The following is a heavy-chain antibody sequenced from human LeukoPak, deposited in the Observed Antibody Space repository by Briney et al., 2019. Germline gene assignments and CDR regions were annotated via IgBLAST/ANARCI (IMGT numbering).Heavy chain of an antibody. CDR1: GYTFTDYY. J-gene: IGHJ4*02. CDR2: INPNSGGT. V-gene: IGHV1-2*06. Sequence: ASVKVSCKASGYTFTDYYMHWVRQAPGQGLEWMGRINPNSGGTNYAQKFQARVTMTRDTSTSTAYMELSRLRSDDTALYYCARAAYYYDGSGYYLGDWGQGTLVTVSS. CDR3: ARAAYYYDGSGYYLGD. D-gene: IGHD3-22*01.